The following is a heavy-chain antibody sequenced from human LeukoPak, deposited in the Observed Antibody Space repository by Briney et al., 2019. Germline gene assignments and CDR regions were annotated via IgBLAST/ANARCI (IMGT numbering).Heavy chain of an antibody. Sequence: GASVKVSCKASGYIFTAHYIHWVRQAPGQGLEWMGWINPNNGVTNYAQKFQGRVTVTRDTSITTAYMELSSLRSGDTAVYYCVRIYYGPDYWGQGTLVTVSS. CDR3: VRIYYGPDY. CDR1: GYIFTAHY. J-gene: IGHJ4*02. CDR2: INPNNGVT. D-gene: IGHD4-17*01. V-gene: IGHV1-2*02.